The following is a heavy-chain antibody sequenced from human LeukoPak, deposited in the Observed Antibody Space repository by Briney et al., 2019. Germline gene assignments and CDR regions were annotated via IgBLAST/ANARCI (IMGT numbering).Heavy chain of an antibody. D-gene: IGHD3-9*01. CDR1: GFTFSSYA. CDR2: ISGGGGST. Sequence: GGSLRLSCAASGFTFSSYAMSWVRQAPGKGLEWVSAISGGGGSTYYADSVKGRFTISRDNAKNSLYLQMNSLRAEDTAAYYCARDFFILTGYYGYWGQGTLVTVSS. CDR3: ARDFFILTGYYGY. J-gene: IGHJ4*02. V-gene: IGHV3-23*01.